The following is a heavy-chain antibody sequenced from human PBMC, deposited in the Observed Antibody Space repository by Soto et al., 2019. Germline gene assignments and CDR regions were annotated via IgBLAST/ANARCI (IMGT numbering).Heavy chain of an antibody. V-gene: IGHV1-8*01. CDR1: GYTFTSFD. J-gene: IGHJ3*02. Sequence: VQLVQSGAEVKKPGASVKVSCKASGYTFTSFDMNWVRQATGQGLEWMGWMNPNSGNTAYAQKFXXRXTXXRNTSIGTGYMELSSLRAEDTAMYYCARGTRTFDIWGQGTMVTVSS. CDR3: ARGTRTFDI. CDR2: MNPNSGNT.